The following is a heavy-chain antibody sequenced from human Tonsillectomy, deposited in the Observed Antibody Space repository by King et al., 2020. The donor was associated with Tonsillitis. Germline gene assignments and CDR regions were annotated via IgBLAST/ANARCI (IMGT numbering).Heavy chain of an antibody. CDR1: GYTFTNYY. V-gene: IGHV1-46*01. Sequence: QLVQSGAEVKKPGASVKVSCQASGYTFTNYYMHWVRQAPGQGLEWMGLINPSGGSTNDAQKFQGRVTMTRDTSTSTLYMELRRLRSVDTAVYYCARDGATGDYGQLVYWGQGTLVTVSS. J-gene: IGHJ4*02. D-gene: IGHD4/OR15-4a*01. CDR2: INPSGGST. CDR3: ARDGATGDYGQLVY.